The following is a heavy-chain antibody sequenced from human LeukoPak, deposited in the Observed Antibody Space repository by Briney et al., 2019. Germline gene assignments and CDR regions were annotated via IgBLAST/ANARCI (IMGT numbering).Heavy chain of an antibody. J-gene: IGHJ4*02. CDR1: GGTFISYA. CDR2: IIPIFGTA. CDR3: APPACGYSYGRYFDY. D-gene: IGHD5-18*01. V-gene: IGHV1-69*13. Sequence: SVKVSCKASGGTFISYAISWVRQAPGQGLEWMGWIIPIFGTANYAQKFQGRVTITADESTSTAYMELSSLRSEDTAVYYCAPPACGYSYGRYFDYWGQGTLVTVSS.